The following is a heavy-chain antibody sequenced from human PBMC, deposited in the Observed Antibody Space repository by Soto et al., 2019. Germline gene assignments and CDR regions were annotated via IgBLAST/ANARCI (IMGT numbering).Heavy chain of an antibody. D-gene: IGHD3-10*01. CDR3: ARADAMVRGPKIAFDI. CDR2: IIPIFGTA. CDR1: GYTFTSYA. V-gene: IGHV1-69*13. J-gene: IGHJ3*02. Sequence: SVKVSCKASGYTFTSYAISWARQAPGQGLEWMGGIIPIFGTANYAQKFQGRVTITADESTSTAYMELSSLRSEDTAVYYCARADAMVRGPKIAFDIWGQGTMVTVSS.